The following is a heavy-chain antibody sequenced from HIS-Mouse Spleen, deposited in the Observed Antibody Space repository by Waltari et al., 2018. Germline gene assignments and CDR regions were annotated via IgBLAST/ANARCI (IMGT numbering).Heavy chain of an antibody. Sequence: QLQLQESGPGLVKPSDTLSLTCTVSAGSISSSSYYWVRIRHHPGKGVEWIGSIYYSGSTYYNPSLKSRVTISVDTSKNQFSLKLSSVTAADTAVYYCAREIPYSSSWYDWYFDLWGRGTLVTVSS. CDR2: IYYSGST. CDR1: AGSISSSSYY. CDR3: AREIPYSSSWYDWYFDL. J-gene: IGHJ2*01. D-gene: IGHD6-13*01. V-gene: IGHV4-39*07.